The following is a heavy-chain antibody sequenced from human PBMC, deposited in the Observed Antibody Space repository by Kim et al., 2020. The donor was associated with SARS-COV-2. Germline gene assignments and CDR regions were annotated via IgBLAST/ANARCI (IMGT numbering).Heavy chain of an antibody. CDR3: ARSGTPGHYYYGMDV. D-gene: IGHD3-10*01. Sequence: SVKVSCKASGGTFSSYAISWVRQAPGQGLEWMGGIIPIFGTANYAQKFQGRVTITADESTSTAYMELSSLRSEDTAVYYCARSGTPGHYYYGMDVWGQGTTVTVSS. CDR2: IIPIFGTA. CDR1: GGTFSSYA. J-gene: IGHJ6*02. V-gene: IGHV1-69*13.